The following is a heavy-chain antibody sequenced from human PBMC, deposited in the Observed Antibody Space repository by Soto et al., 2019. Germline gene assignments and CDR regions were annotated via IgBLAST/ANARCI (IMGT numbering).Heavy chain of an antibody. CDR2: IIPIFGTA. V-gene: IGHV1-69*13. CDR1: GGTFSSYA. J-gene: IGHJ4*02. D-gene: IGHD2-15*01. CDR3: ARRGYFCSAGSCRLYYFDY. Sequence: SVKVSCKASGGTFSSYAISWVRQAAGQGLEWMGGIIPIFGTANYAQKFQGRVTITADESTSTAYMELSSLRSEDTAVYYCARRGYFCSAGSCRLYYFDYWGQGRLVTVCS.